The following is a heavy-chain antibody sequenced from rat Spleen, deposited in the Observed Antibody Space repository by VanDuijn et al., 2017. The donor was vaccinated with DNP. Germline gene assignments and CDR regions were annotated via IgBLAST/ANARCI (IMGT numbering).Heavy chain of an antibody. CDR1: GFTFSNYD. CDR2: ITTGGEIT. V-gene: IGHV5S13*01. D-gene: IGHD4-1*01. Sequence: EVQLVESGGGLVQPGRSLKLSCAASGFTFSNYDMAWVRQAPTKGLEWIASITTGGEITYYPDSVKGRFTISRDHATNTLYLRLNSLRSEDTAIYYCASGFGWFAYWGQGTLVTVSS. J-gene: IGHJ3*01. CDR3: ASGFGWFAY.